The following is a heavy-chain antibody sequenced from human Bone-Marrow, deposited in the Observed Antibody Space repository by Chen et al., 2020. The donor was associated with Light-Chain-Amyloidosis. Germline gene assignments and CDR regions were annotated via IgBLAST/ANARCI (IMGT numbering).Heavy chain of an antibody. J-gene: IGHJ4*01. V-gene: IGHV5-51*01. CDR3: ARRRDGYNFDY. Sequence: ELQLEQSGPEVKKPGESLKISCKGSGYTFPNYWIGWVRQMPGKGLEWMGVIYPDDSDARYSPSFEGQVTISADKSITTAYLQWRSLKASDTAMYYCARRRDGYNFDYWGHGTLVTVSS. CDR2: IYPDDSDA. D-gene: IGHD5-12*01. CDR1: GYTFPNYW.